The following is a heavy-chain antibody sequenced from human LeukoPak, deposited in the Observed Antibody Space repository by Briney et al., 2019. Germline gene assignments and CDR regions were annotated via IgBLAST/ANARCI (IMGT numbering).Heavy chain of an antibody. Sequence: TSETLSLTCAVYGGSFSGYYWSWIRQPPGKGLEWIGEINHIGSTNYNPSLKSRVTISVDTSKNQFSLKLSSVTAADTAVYYCARGTITMVRGVITRTLNYYYYMDVWGKGTTVTVSS. CDR1: GGSFSGYY. CDR3: ARGTITMVRGVITRTLNYYYYMDV. V-gene: IGHV4-34*01. CDR2: INHIGST. J-gene: IGHJ6*03. D-gene: IGHD3-10*01.